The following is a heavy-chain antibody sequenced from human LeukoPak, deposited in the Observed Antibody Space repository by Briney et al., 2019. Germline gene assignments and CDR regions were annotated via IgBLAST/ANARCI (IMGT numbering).Heavy chain of an antibody. J-gene: IGHJ4*02. V-gene: IGHV4-61*02. CDR2: IYTSGST. Sequence: SETLSLTCTVSGGSISSGSYYWSWIRQPGGKGLEWIVRIYTSGSTNYNPSLKSRVTISVDTSKNQFSLKLSSVTAADTAVYYCARHTSYDFWSGYSSDHFDYWGQGTLVTVSS. D-gene: IGHD3-3*01. CDR1: GGSISSGSYY. CDR3: ARHTSYDFWSGYSSDHFDY.